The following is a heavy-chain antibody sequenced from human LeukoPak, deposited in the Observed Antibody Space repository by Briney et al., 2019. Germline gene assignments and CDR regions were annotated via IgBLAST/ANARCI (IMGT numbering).Heavy chain of an antibody. D-gene: IGHD4-17*01. CDR3: ARVSGDFDY. Sequence: GGSLRLSCAASGFTFSSFALSWVRQAPGKGLVWVSRINSDGSNTIYAESVKGRFTISRDNAKNTLYLQMNSLRAEDTAVYYCARVSGDFDYWGQGTLVTVSS. CDR2: INSDGSNT. V-gene: IGHV3-74*01. J-gene: IGHJ4*02. CDR1: GFTFSSFA.